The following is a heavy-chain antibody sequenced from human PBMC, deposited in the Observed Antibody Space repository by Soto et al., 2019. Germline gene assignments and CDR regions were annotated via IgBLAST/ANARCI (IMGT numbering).Heavy chain of an antibody. V-gene: IGHV3-21*01. D-gene: IGHD6-19*01. CDR2: ISDASEYI. Sequence: EVQLVESGGGLAKPGGSLRLSCVASGFTFSNYGMNWVRRAPGKGLEWVSAISDASEYIVYADSMKGRFTISRDNAKNSLSLGMNSLRAVDTAVYFCARNDEGGSGLWGHGTLVNVSS. J-gene: IGHJ4*01. CDR1: GFTFSNYG. CDR3: ARNDEGGSGL.